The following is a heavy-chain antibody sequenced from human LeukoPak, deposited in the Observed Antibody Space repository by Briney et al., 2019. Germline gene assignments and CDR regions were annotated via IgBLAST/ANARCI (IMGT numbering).Heavy chain of an antibody. CDR1: GFTVSSNY. CDR2: IYSGGST. CDR3: ARAGYCSSTSCPGDYYYYGMDV. J-gene: IGHJ6*02. V-gene: IGHV3-53*01. D-gene: IGHD2-2*01. Sequence: GGSLRLSCAASGFTVSSNYMSWVRQAPGKGLEWVSVIYSGGSTYYADSVKGRFTISRDNSRNTLYLQMNSLRAEDTAVYYCARAGYCSSTSCPGDYYYYGMDVWGQGTTVTVSS.